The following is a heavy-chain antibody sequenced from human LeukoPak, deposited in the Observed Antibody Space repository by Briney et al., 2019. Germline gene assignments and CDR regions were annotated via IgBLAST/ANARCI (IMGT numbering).Heavy chain of an antibody. V-gene: IGHV1-8*01. CDR3: ARGPNYYDSSGYYVPPYYYYGMDV. CDR1: GYTFTSYD. J-gene: IGHJ6*02. D-gene: IGHD3-22*01. Sequence: ASVKVSCKASGYTFTSYDINWVRQATGQGLEWMGWMNPNSGNTGYAQKFQGRVTMTRNTSISTAYMELSSLRSVDTAVYYCARGPNYYDSSGYYVPPYYYYGMDVWGQGTTVTVSS. CDR2: MNPNSGNT.